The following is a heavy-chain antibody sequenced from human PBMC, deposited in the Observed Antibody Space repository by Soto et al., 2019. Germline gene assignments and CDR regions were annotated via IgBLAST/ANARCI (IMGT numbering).Heavy chain of an antibody. CDR2: ISAYNGNT. CDR1: GYTFTSYG. V-gene: IGHV1-18*01. Sequence: QVQLVQSGAEVKKPGASVKVSCKASGYTFTSYGISWVRQAPGQGLEWMGWISAYNGNTNYAQKLQGRVTMTTDTSTSTADMELRSLRSDDTAVYYGARDFDEQLVLAYFDYWGQGTLVTVSS. J-gene: IGHJ4*02. D-gene: IGHD6-13*01. CDR3: ARDFDEQLVLAYFDY.